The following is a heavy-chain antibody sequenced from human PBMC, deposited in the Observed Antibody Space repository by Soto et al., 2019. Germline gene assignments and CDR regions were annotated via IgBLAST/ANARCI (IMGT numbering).Heavy chain of an antibody. V-gene: IGHV3-20*04. CDR1: GFTFSTYW. Sequence: GESLRLSCAASGFTFSTYWMSWVRQAPGKGLEWVAGINWNGGSKGYADSVKGRFTISRDNAKSSLYLQMNNLRAEDTAFYFCARATQSYYDTSGYYSYVHWGQGAQVTVSS. CDR3: ARATQSYYDTSGYYSYVH. D-gene: IGHD3-22*01. CDR2: INWNGGSK. J-gene: IGHJ4*02.